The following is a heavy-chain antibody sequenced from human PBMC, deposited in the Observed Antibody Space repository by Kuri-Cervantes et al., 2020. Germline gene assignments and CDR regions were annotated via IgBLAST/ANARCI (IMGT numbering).Heavy chain of an antibody. V-gene: IGHV3-64*02. D-gene: IGHD5-12*01. CDR2: ISSNGGNT. J-gene: IGHJ6*04. Sequence: GESLKISCAASGFIFSSYAMHWVRQAPGKGLEYVSAISSNGGNTYYADSVKGRFTISRDNAKNSLDLQMNSLRVEDTAVYYCARARALDVWGKGTTVTVSS. CDR3: ARARALDV. CDR1: GFIFSSYA.